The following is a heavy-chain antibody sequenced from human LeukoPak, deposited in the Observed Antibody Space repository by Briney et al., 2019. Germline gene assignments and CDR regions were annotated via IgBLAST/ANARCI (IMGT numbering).Heavy chain of an antibody. V-gene: IGHV4-34*01. Sequence: SETLSLACAVYGGSFSGYYWSWIRQPPGKGLEWIGEINHSGSTNYNPSLKSRVTISVDTSKNQFSLKLSSVTAADTAVYYCARGLQRLAPDYWGQGTLVTVSS. CDR1: GGSFSGYY. D-gene: IGHD6-25*01. CDR3: ARGLQRLAPDY. CDR2: INHSGST. J-gene: IGHJ4*02.